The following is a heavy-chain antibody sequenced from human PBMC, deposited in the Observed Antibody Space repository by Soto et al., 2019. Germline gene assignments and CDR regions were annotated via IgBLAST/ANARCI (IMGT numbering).Heavy chain of an antibody. V-gene: IGHV1-46*01. CDR1: GYIFTNYY. J-gene: IGHJ5*02. CDR2: INLRDGST. CDR3: ARDGYAYGPYNYFDP. Sequence: QVQLVQSGTEVKRPGASVKLSCEASGYIFTNYYIHWVRQAPGHGLEWMGIINLRDGSTTFALKFQGRVTLTSDTSTSTVYMELSSLRSEDTAVYYCARDGYAYGPYNYFDPWGQGTLVTVSS. D-gene: IGHD5-18*01.